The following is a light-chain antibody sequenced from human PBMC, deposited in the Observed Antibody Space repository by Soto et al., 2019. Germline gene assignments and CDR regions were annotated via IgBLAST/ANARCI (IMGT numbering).Light chain of an antibody. CDR3: CSYTRTSTAVV. CDR1: SSDVDTYNY. CDR2: EVS. Sequence: QSVLTQPASVSGSPGQSITISCTGTSSDVDTYNYVSWYQQYPGKAPKLMIFEVSNRPSGVSHRFSGSKSGNTASLTISGLQAEDEADYYCCSYTRTSTAVVFGGGTKLTVL. J-gene: IGLJ3*02. V-gene: IGLV2-14*01.